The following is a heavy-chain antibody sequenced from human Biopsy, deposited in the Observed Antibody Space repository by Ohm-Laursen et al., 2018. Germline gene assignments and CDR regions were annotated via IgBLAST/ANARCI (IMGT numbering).Heavy chain of an antibody. CDR1: GGSIGSFF. CDR3: ARVGAGAPSIDYFDY. Sequence: SETLSLTCAVSGGSIGSFFWSWIRQPPGKGLEWIGYIYYSGSTNYNPSLRSRVTISVDRSKNQFSLELSSVTAADTAVYYCARVGAGAPSIDYFDYWGQGALVIVSS. CDR2: IYYSGST. D-gene: IGHD1-26*01. V-gene: IGHV4-59*01. J-gene: IGHJ4*02.